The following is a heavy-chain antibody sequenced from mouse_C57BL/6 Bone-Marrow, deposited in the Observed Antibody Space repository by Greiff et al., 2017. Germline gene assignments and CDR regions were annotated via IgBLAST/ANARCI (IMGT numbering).Heavy chain of an antibody. CDR2: IYPGDGDT. CDR3: ARQGNGYPYYFDY. V-gene: IGHV1-80*01. Sequence: QVQLKESGAELVKPGASVKISCKASGYAFSSYWMNWVKQRPGKGLEWIGQIYPGDGDTNYNGKFKGKATLTADKSSSTAYMQLSSLTSEDSAVYFCARQGNGYPYYFDYWGQGTTLTVSS. D-gene: IGHD2-14*01. J-gene: IGHJ2*01. CDR1: GYAFSSYW.